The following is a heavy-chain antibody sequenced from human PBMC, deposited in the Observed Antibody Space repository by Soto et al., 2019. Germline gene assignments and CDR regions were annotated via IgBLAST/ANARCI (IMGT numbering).Heavy chain of an antibody. J-gene: IGHJ4*02. CDR1: GFTFSNAW. D-gene: IGHD3-16*02. V-gene: IGHV3-15*01. CDR2: IKSKTDGGTT. CDR3: TTASYDYIWGSYQPFDY. Sequence: PGGSLRLSCAASGFTFSNAWMSWVRQAPGKGLEWVGRIKSKTDGGTTDYAAPVKGRFTISRDDSKNTLYLQMNSLKTEDTAVYYCTTASYDYIWGSYQPFDYWGQGTLVTVSS.